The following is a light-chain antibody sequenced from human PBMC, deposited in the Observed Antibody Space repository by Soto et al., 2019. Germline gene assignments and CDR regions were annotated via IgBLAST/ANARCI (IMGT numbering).Light chain of an antibody. CDR1: QSVSNNY. CDR2: GSS. V-gene: IGKV3-20*01. CDR3: QQYGSSPPYT. Sequence: EVVLTQSPGTLSLSPGERATLSCRASQSVSNNYLAWYQQKPGQSPKLLIFGSSDRATGIPDRFSGSGSGTDLTLTISSLEPEYFAVYYCQQYGSSPPYTFGQGTKLEIK. J-gene: IGKJ2*01.